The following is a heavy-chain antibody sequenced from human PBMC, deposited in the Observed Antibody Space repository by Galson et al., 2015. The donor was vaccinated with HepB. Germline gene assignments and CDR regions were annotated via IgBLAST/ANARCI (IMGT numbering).Heavy chain of an antibody. CDR3: ARGPGIAVAGLQGRYFDL. D-gene: IGHD6-19*01. CDR2: INPNSGGT. J-gene: IGHJ2*01. V-gene: IGHV1-2*04. Sequence: SVKVSCKASGYTFTGYYMHWVRQAPGQGLEWMGWINPNSGGTNYAQKFQGWVTMTRDTSISTAYMELSRLRSDDTAVYYCARGPGIAVAGLQGRYFDLWGRGTLVTVSS. CDR1: GYTFTGYY.